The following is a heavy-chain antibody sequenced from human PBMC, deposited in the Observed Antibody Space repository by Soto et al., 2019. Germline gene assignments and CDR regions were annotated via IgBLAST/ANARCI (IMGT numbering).Heavy chain of an antibody. V-gene: IGHV1-69*13. CDR3: ARVFEVAAATTKTYYYYYGMDV. J-gene: IGHJ6*02. D-gene: IGHD6-13*01. Sequence: ASVKVSCKASGGTFSSYAISRVRQAPGQGLEWMGGIIPIFGTANYAQKFQGRVTITADESTSTAYMELSSLRSEDTAVYYCARVFEVAAATTKTYYYYYGMDVWGQGTTVTVSS. CDR1: GGTFSSYA. CDR2: IIPIFGTA.